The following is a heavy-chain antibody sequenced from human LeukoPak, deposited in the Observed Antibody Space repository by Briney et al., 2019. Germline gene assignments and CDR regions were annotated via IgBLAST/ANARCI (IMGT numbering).Heavy chain of an antibody. CDR1: GFTFSSYW. V-gene: IGHV3-74*01. D-gene: IGHD1-7*01. CDR2: INSDGSST. Sequence: PGGSLRLSCAASGFTFSSYWMHWVRQAPGKGLVWVSRINSDGSSTSYADSVKGRFTISRDNAKNTLYLQMNSLRAEDTALYYCARDGLYNWNYEGTAYFDYWGQGTLVTVSS. J-gene: IGHJ4*02. CDR3: ARDGLYNWNYEGTAYFDY.